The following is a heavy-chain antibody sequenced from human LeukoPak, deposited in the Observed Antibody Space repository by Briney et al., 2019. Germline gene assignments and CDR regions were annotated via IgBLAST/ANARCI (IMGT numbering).Heavy chain of an antibody. J-gene: IGHJ3*02. CDR2: IKQDGSKK. CDR1: GFTFSLYY. V-gene: IGHV3-7*01. Sequence: GGSLRLSCAASGFTFSLYYMSWVRQAPGKGLEWVANIKQDGSKKNYVDSAKGRFTISRDNAKNSLYLQMNSLRAEDTAVYYCARDEGGSSYIIWGQGTMVTVSS. CDR3: ARDEGGSSYII. D-gene: IGHD3-22*01.